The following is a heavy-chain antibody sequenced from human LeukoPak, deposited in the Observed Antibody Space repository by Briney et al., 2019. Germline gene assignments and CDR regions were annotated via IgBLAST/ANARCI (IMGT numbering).Heavy chain of an antibody. Sequence: ASVKVSCKASGGTFSSYAISWVRQAPGQGLEWMGWISAYNGNTNYAQKLQGRVTMTTDTSTSTAYMELRSLRSDDTAVYYCARESFGGDAFDIWGQGTMVTVSS. D-gene: IGHD3-3*01. J-gene: IGHJ3*02. CDR1: GGTFSSYA. CDR2: ISAYNGNT. V-gene: IGHV1-18*01. CDR3: ARESFGGDAFDI.